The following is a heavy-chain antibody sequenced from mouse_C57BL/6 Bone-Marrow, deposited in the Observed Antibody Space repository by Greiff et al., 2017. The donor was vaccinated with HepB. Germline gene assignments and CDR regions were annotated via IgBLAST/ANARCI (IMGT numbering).Heavy chain of an antibody. V-gene: IGHV1-69*01. J-gene: IGHJ4*01. CDR3: ARGDYAYYAMDY. Sequence: QVQLKQPGAELVMPGASVKLSCKASGYTFTSYWMHWVKQRPGQGLEWIGEIDPSDSYTNYNQKFKGKSTLTVDKSSSTAYMQLSSLTSEDSAVYYCARGDYAYYAMDYWGQGTSVTVSS. CDR2: IDPSDSYT. D-gene: IGHD2-4*01. CDR1: GYTFTSYW.